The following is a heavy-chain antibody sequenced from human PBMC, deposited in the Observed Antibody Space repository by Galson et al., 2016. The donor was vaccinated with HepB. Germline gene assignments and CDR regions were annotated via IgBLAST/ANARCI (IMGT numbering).Heavy chain of an antibody. CDR2: IDPSDYYT. Sequence: QSGAEVKKPGESLQISCKGSGYSFTSYWISWVRQMPGKGLEWMGKIDPSDYYTAYSPSFQGHVTISADTSIATSYLQWSSLKASDTAMYYCVREDYNSGGDYWGQGTLVTVSS. D-gene: IGHD1-26*01. V-gene: IGHV5-10-1*01. CDR3: VREDYNSGGDY. J-gene: IGHJ4*02. CDR1: GYSFTSYW.